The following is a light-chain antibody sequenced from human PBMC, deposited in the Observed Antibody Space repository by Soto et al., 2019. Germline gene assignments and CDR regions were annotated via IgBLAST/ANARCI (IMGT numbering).Light chain of an antibody. Sequence: QPASVSGSPGQSITISCTGTSSDVGSYNLVSWYQQHPGKAPKLMIYEGSKRPSGVSNRFSGSKSGNTASLTISGLQAEDEADYYCCSYAGSSAYVFGTGTKLTVL. CDR2: EGS. J-gene: IGLJ1*01. CDR1: SSDVGSYNL. V-gene: IGLV2-23*01. CDR3: CSYAGSSAYV.